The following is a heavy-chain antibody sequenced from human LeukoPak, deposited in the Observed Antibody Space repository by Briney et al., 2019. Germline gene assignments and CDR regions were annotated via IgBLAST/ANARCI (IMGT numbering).Heavy chain of an antibody. V-gene: IGHV3-49*03. CDR3: TRGSQYYGSGSSDY. J-gene: IGHJ4*02. Sequence: GGSLRLSCTASGFTFGDYAMSWFRQAPGKGLEWVGFVRSKAYGGTTEYAASVKGRFTISRDDSKSIAYLQMNSLKTEDTAVYYCTRGSQYYGSGSSDYWGQGTLVTVSS. CDR2: VRSKAYGGTT. CDR1: GFTFGDYA. D-gene: IGHD3-10*01.